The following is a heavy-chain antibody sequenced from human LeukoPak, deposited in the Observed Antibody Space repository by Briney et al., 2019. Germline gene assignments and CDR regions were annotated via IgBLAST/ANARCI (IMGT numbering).Heavy chain of an antibody. Sequence: GGSLRLSCAASGFTFSSYSMNWVRQAPGKGLEWVSYISSSSSTIYYADSVKGRFTISRDNAKNSLYLQMNSLRDEDTAVYYCARGSGYDFWSGYSATFDYWGLGTLVTVSS. D-gene: IGHD3-3*01. V-gene: IGHV3-48*02. CDR2: ISSSSSTI. CDR3: ARGSGYDFWSGYSATFDY. CDR1: GFTFSSYS. J-gene: IGHJ4*02.